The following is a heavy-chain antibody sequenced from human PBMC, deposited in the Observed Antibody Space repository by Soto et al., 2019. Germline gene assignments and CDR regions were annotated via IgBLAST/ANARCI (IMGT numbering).Heavy chain of an antibody. D-gene: IGHD5-18*01. CDR2: IYYSGST. CDR1: GGSISSGGYY. J-gene: IGHJ6*02. Sequence: QVQLQEAGPGLVKPSQTLSLTCTVSGGSISSGGYYWSWIRQHPGKGLAWLGYIYYSGSTYDTPSLQSIVTISVDTSKNQFSLKLSPVTAADTAVYYWARGGDTAMVHGMDVWGQGTTVTVSS. V-gene: IGHV4-31*01. CDR3: ARGGDTAMVHGMDV.